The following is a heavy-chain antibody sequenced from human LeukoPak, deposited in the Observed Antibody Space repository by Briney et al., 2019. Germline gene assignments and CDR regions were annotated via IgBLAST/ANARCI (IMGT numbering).Heavy chain of an antibody. CDR3: ARDRAWYYGSGVDY. CDR2: ISAYNGNT. D-gene: IGHD3-10*01. CDR1: GYTFTSYG. J-gene: IGHJ4*02. Sequence: ASVKVSCKASGYTFTSYGISWVRQAPGQGLEWMGWISAYNGNTNYAQKLQGRVTMTTDTSTSTAYLELRSLRSDDTAVYYCARDRAWYYGSGVDYWGQGTLVTVSS. V-gene: IGHV1-18*04.